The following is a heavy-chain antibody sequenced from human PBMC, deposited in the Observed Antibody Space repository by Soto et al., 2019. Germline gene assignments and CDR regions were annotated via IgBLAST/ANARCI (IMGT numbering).Heavy chain of an antibody. D-gene: IGHD1-20*01. J-gene: IGHJ4*02. V-gene: IGHV3-33*01. Sequence: QVQLVESGGGVVQPGTSLRLSCAASGFTFSNFGMHWVRQAPGKGLEWLTAIWYDGNREYYVDSVKGRFTISRDNSKKTLYLHMNSLRVEDTAVYYCVRDIWEYNNGFDYWGQGTLVTVSS. CDR2: IWYDGNRE. CDR3: VRDIWEYNNGFDY. CDR1: GFTFSNFG.